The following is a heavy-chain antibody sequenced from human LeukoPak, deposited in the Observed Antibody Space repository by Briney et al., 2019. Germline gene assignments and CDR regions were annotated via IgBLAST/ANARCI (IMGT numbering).Heavy chain of an antibody. J-gene: IGHJ3*02. D-gene: IGHD5-24*01. CDR3: ARGYGYNYPNAFDI. CDR1: GFTFSTAW. V-gene: IGHV3-7*03. Sequence: GGSLRLSCAASGFTFSTAWMFWVRQAPGKGLEWVATIKQDGSEKHYLDSVKGRFTISRDNAKNSLYLQMNSLRAEDTAVYYCARGYGYNYPNAFDIWGRGTMVTVSS. CDR2: IKQDGSEK.